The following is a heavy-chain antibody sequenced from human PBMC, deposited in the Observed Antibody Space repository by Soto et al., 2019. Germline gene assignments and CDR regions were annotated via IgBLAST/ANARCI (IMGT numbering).Heavy chain of an antibody. D-gene: IGHD6-6*01. V-gene: IGHV3-33*01. CDR2: IWYDGSNK. Sequence: GSLRLSCAASGFTFSSYGMHWVRQAPGRGLEWVAVIWYDGSNKYYADSVKGRFTISRDNSKNTLYLQMNSLRAEDTAVYYCARDYEQLVLDYWGQGTLVTVSS. J-gene: IGHJ4*02. CDR1: GFTFSSYG. CDR3: ARDYEQLVLDY.